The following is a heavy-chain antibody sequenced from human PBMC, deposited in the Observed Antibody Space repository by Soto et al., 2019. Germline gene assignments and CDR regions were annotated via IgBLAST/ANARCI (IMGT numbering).Heavy chain of an antibody. CDR1: GFNFSDYY. Sequence: GGSLRLSCSGFGFNFSDYYMNWIRQSPVKGLEWVSSILSLESHKYYAASVMGRFSVSRDNAKRSLFLQMNNLRAEDTGIYFCATGLKDTSNRPSFDSWGPGTPVTVS. V-gene: IGHV3-11*01. CDR2: ILSLESHK. J-gene: IGHJ4*02. D-gene: IGHD2-8*01. CDR3: ATGLKDTSNRPSFDS.